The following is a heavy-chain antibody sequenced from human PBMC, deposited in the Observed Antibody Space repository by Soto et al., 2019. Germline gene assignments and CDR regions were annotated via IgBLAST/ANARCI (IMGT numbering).Heavy chain of an antibody. J-gene: IGHJ4*02. D-gene: IGHD6-6*01. CDR2: FYYSGTT. CDR1: GGSISSYY. CDR3: AALPRY. V-gene: IGHV4-59*01. Sequence: PSETLSLTCNVSGGSISSYYLSWVRQSPGKGLEWIGYFYYSGTTNYNPSLKSRVTISIDMSKNQISLKLTSVTAADTAVYYCAALPRYWGQGTLVTVSS.